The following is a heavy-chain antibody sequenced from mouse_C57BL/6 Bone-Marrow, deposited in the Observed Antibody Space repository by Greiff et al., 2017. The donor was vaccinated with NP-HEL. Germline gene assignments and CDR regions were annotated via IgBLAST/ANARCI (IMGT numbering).Heavy chain of an antibody. V-gene: IGHV1-54*01. D-gene: IGHD2-3*01. Sequence: QVQLQQSGAELVRPGPSVKVSCKASGYAFTNYLIEWVKQRPGQGLEWIGVINPGSGGTNYNEKFKGKATLTADKSSSTAYMQLSSLTSEDSAVYFCARLTLYDYFDYWGQGTTLTVSS. CDR1: GYAFTNYL. CDR3: ARLTLYDYFDY. J-gene: IGHJ2*01. CDR2: INPGSGGT.